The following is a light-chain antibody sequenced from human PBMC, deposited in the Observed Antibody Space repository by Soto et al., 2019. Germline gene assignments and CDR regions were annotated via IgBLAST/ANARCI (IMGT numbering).Light chain of an antibody. Sequence: DIQMTQSPSTLSASVGDRVTITCRASQSLRGWLAWYQQRPGKAPKALIYDASSLESGVPSRFSGSGSATEFTLTISSLQPDDFATYYCQQYNNYWTFGQGTKVDIK. CDR2: DAS. J-gene: IGKJ1*01. CDR3: QQYNNYWT. CDR1: QSLRGW. V-gene: IGKV1-5*01.